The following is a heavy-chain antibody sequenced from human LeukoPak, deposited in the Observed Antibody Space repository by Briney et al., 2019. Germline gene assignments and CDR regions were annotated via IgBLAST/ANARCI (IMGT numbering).Heavy chain of an antibody. V-gene: IGHV1-18*01. CDR2: ISAYNGNT. D-gene: IGHD2-8*02. J-gene: IGHJ6*02. Sequence: ASVKVSCKASGYTFTSYGISWVRQAPGQGLEWMGWISAYNGNTNYAQKLQGRVTMTTDTSTSTAYMELRSLRSDDTAVYYCARQNLVGHKNYGMDVWGQGTTVTVSS. CDR1: GYTFTSYG. CDR3: ARQNLVGHKNYGMDV.